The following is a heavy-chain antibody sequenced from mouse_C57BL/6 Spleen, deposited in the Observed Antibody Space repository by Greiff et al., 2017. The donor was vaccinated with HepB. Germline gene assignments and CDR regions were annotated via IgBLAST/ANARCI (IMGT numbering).Heavy chain of an antibody. J-gene: IGHJ4*01. D-gene: IGHD2-2*01. CDR3: ARGDYGYDGAMDY. CDR2: IHPNSGST. CDR1: GYTFTSYW. Sequence: QVQLQQPGAELVKPGASVKLSCKASGYTFTSYWMHWVKQRPGQGLEWIGMIHPNSGSTNYNEKFKSKATLTVDKSSSTAYMQLSSLTSEDSAVYYCARGDYGYDGAMDYWGQGTSVTVSS. V-gene: IGHV1-64*01.